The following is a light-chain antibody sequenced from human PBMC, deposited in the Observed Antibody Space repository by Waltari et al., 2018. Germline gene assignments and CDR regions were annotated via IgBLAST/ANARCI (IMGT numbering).Light chain of an antibody. J-gene: IGLJ2*01. CDR1: SSDLGASDY. Sequence: QSALPQPASVSGSTGPSTTLSCTATSSDLGASDYVSWYQQNPGKAPKLMIYDVTNRPSGVSHRFSGSKSGNTASLTISGLQAEDEADYYCSSYTSTNTLLFGGGTMLTVL. CDR2: DVT. CDR3: SSYTSTNTLL. V-gene: IGLV2-14*03.